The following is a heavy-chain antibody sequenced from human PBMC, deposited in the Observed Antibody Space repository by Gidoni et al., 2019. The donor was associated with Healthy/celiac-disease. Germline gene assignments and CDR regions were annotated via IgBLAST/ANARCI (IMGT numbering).Heavy chain of an antibody. V-gene: IGHV1-46*01. CDR1: GYTFTSYY. J-gene: IGHJ4*02. CDR2: INPSGGST. CDR3: ARDQKYYDSSGPWYYFDY. D-gene: IGHD3-22*01. Sequence: QVQLVQSGAEVKKPGASVKVSCKASGYTFTSYYMHWVRQAPGQGLEWMGIINPSGGSTSYAQKFQGRVTMTRDTSTSTVYMELSSLRSEDTAVYYCARDQKYYDSSGPWYYFDYWGQGTLVTVSS.